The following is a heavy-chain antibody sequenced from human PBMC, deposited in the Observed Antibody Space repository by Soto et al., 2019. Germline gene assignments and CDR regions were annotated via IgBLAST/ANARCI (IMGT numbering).Heavy chain of an antibody. CDR3: VRDSHGDY. V-gene: IGHV3-74*01. CDR2: IDHDGPT. Sequence: EVQLVESGGGLVQPGRSLRLSCAGSGLTFSNYWMHWVHQAPGKGLEWVSRIDHDGPTDYADSVRGRFTISRDNAENTLYLQMNSLRPEDTAVYYCVRDSHGDYWGQGTLVTVSS. CDR1: GLTFSNYW. J-gene: IGHJ4*02.